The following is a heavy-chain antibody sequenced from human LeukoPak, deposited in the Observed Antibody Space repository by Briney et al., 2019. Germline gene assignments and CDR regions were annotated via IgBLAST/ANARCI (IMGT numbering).Heavy chain of an antibody. CDR1: GGSFRGDY. D-gene: IGHD3-3*01. J-gene: IGHJ6*02. CDR3: ARDSVITIFGVVSDYYYYGMDV. CDR2: INHSGST. V-gene: IGHV4-34*01. Sequence: SETLSLTCAVYGGSFRGDYWSWIRQPPGKGLEWIEEINHSGSTNYNPSLKSRVTISVDTSKNQFSLKLSSVTAADTAVYYCARDSVITIFGVVSDYYYYGMDVWGQGTTVTVSS.